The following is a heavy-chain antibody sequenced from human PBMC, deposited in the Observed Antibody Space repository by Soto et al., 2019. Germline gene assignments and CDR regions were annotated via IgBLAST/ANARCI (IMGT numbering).Heavy chain of an antibody. CDR1: GFTFSSYS. CDR2: ISSSISSI. Sequence: VQLVESGGGVVKPGGSLRLSCAASGFTFSSYSMNWVRLAPGKGLEWVSSISSSISSIYYADSVKGRFTISRDNAKNSLYLQMNSLRAEDSAVYYCAGYCSGGSCYSESDYWGQGTLVTVSS. J-gene: IGHJ4*02. V-gene: IGHV3-21*01. D-gene: IGHD2-15*01. CDR3: AGYCSGGSCYSESDY.